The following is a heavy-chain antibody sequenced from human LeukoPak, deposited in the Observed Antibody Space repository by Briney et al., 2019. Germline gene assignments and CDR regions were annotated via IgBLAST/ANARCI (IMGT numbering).Heavy chain of an antibody. Sequence: GGSLRLSCTASGFTFGDYAMTWVRQAPGKGLEWVGFIASETYGGTAEYAASLKGRFTISRDDSKSIAYLQMNSLKTEDTAVYYCTTTGSRAVFGIDYWGQGTLVTVSS. CDR2: IASETYGGTA. V-gene: IGHV3-49*04. CDR1: GFTFGDYA. D-gene: IGHD3-3*01. CDR3: TTTGSRAVFGIDY. J-gene: IGHJ4*02.